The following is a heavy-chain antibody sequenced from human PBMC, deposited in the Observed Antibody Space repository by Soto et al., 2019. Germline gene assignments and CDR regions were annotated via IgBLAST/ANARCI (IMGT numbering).Heavy chain of an antibody. CDR3: AKDPSTGFADC. Sequence: EVQLLESGGDLVQPGGSLRLSCAASGLPFNNYGMTWVRQAPGKGLQWVATIHPSGGSTHYADSVKGRFTISRDNSKNTLYLQMNSLRVEDTAVYYCAKDPSTGFADCWGQGTLVTVSS. J-gene: IGHJ4*02. CDR1: GLPFNNYG. D-gene: IGHD3-9*01. CDR2: IHPSGGST. V-gene: IGHV3-23*01.